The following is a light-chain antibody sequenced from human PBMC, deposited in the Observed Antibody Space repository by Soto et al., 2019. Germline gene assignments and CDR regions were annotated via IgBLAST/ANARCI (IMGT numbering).Light chain of an antibody. CDR2: DVS. CDR1: SSDDGGYNS. Sequence: QSALTQPRSVSGSPGQSVTISCTGTSSDDGGYNSVSWYQQHPDKAPKFMIYDVSKRPSGVPDRFSGSKSGNTSSLTISGLQAEDEADYYCCSYAGSDTHYVFGTGTKVTVL. V-gene: IGLV2-11*01. J-gene: IGLJ1*01. CDR3: CSYAGSDTHYV.